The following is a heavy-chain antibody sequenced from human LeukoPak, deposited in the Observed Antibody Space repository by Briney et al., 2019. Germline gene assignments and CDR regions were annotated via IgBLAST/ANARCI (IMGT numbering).Heavy chain of an antibody. J-gene: IGHJ4*02. CDR1: GFTFSSSD. CDR3: AKDLGGWYRYYFDY. Sequence: GGSLRLSCAASGFTFSSSDMSWVRQAPGSGLEWVSSIRHSDSNTYYADSVMGRFTISRDNSKNTLYLQMNSLRAEDTAVYYCAKDLGGWYRYYFDYWGQGTLVTVSS. CDR2: IRHSDSNT. V-gene: IGHV3-23*05. D-gene: IGHD6-19*01.